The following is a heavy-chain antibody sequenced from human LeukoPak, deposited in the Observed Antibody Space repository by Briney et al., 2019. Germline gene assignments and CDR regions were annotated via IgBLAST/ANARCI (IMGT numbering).Heavy chain of an antibody. J-gene: IGHJ4*02. Sequence: SETLSLTCTVSGGSISSYYWSWIRQPPGKGLDWIGYIYHSGSTNYNPSLKSRFTISLDTSKNQFSLKLSSVTAADTAVYYCARTYYYGSGRYFDYWGQGALVTVSS. CDR2: IYHSGST. D-gene: IGHD3-10*01. CDR3: ARTYYYGSGRYFDY. CDR1: GGSISSYY. V-gene: IGHV4-59*01.